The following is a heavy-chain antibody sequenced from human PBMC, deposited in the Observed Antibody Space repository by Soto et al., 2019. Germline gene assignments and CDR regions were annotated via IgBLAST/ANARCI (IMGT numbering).Heavy chain of an antibody. J-gene: IGHJ4*02. Sequence: PGGSLRLSCAASGFTFSNYGMNWVRQAPGKRLAWVSYISSSIATIQYADSVKGRFTISRDNAKNSLYLQMNSLRDEDTAVYYCARGGAARPDYWVQGTLVTVSS. CDR1: GFTFSNYG. V-gene: IGHV3-48*02. CDR2: ISSSIATI. CDR3: ARGGAARPDY. D-gene: IGHD6-6*01.